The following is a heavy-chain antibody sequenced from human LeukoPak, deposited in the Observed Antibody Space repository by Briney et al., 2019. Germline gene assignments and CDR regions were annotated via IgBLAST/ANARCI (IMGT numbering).Heavy chain of an antibody. V-gene: IGHV3-74*01. J-gene: IGHJ4*02. CDR3: VREPQAEYYFDY. CDR2: INSDGSST. CDR1: EFTFSSYW. Sequence: GGSQRLSCAASEFTFSSYWMHWVRQAPGKGLVWVSRINSDGSSTNYADSVKGRFTISRDNAKNTLYLQMNSLRAEDTAVYYCVREPQAEYYFDYWGQGTPVTVSS. D-gene: IGHD1-14*01.